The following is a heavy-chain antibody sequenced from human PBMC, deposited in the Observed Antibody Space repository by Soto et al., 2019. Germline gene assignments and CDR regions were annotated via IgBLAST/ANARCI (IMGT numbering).Heavy chain of an antibody. CDR1: GFSLSTGGLG. D-gene: IGHD2-21*02. V-gene: IGHV2-5*02. J-gene: IGHJ6*02. CDR3: VHSRCGGDCLRSYSSHYYYGMDV. CDR2: IYWDDDK. Sequence: QITLKESGPTLVKPTQTRTLTCTFSGFSLSTGGLGVGWIRQPPGEALEWLALIYWDDDKRYSPSLRSRLTITKDTSKNQVVLIMTNMDPVDTATYYCVHSRCGGDCLRSYSSHYYYGMDVWCQGTTVTVSS.